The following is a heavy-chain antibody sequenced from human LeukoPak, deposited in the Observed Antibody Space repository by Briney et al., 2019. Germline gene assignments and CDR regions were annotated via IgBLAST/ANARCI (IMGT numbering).Heavy chain of an antibody. J-gene: IGHJ4*02. CDR3: ARDPYDILTGPDY. CDR2: ISSSSSTI. Sequence: GGSLRLSCAASGFTFSSYSMNWVRQAPGKGLEWVSYISSSSSTIYYADSVKGRFTISRDNAKNSLYLQMNSLRAEVTAVYYCARDPYDILTGPDYWGQGTLVTVSS. CDR1: GFTFSSYS. D-gene: IGHD3-9*01. V-gene: IGHV3-48*01.